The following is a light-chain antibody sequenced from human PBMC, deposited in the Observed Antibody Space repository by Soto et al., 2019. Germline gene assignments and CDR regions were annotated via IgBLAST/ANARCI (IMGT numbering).Light chain of an antibody. CDR1: QSVSSN. CDR2: GTS. J-gene: IGKJ2*01. CDR3: QQYNDWPPKQYT. V-gene: IGKV3-15*01. Sequence: EIVMTQSPATLSVSPGEGATLSCRASQSVSSNLAWYQQKPGQAPRLLIYGTSTRATGIPDRFSGSGSGTEFTLTISSLQSEDFAVYYCQQYNDWPPKQYTFGQGTKLEIK.